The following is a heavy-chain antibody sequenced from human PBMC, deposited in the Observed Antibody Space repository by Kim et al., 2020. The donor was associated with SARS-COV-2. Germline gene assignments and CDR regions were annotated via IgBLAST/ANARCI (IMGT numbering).Heavy chain of an antibody. D-gene: IGHD2-15*01. Sequence: VKGRFTISRDNSKNTLYLQMNSLRAEDTAVYYCAKDRLGYCSGGSCYSGYWGQGTLVTVSS. J-gene: IGHJ4*02. CDR3: AKDRLGYCSGGSCYSGY. V-gene: IGHV3-30*02.